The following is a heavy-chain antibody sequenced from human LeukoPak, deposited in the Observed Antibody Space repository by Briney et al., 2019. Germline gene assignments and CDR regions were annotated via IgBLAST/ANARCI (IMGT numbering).Heavy chain of an antibody. CDR2: VYDSGSP. D-gene: IGHD2-15*01. V-gene: IGHV4-59*12. J-gene: IGHJ4*02. Sequence: PSETLSLTCTVSGGSISSNYWSWIRQPPGKRLEWIGYVYDSGSPNYNPSLRSRVTMSVDTSKNQFSLKLSSVTAADTAVYYCARGWPALDYWGQGTLVTVSP. CDR1: GGSISSNY. CDR3: ARGWPALDY.